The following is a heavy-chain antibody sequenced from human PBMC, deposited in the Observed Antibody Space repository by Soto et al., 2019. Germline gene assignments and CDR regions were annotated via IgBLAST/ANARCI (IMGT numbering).Heavy chain of an antibody. Sequence: GASVKVSCKASGGTFSSYAISWVRQAPGQGLEWMGGIIPIFGTANYAQKFQGRVTITADESTSTAYMELSSLRSEDTAVYYCARGDSDYYDSSGSEIDAFDSWGQGTMVTVSS. J-gene: IGHJ3*02. V-gene: IGHV1-69*13. CDR3: ARGDSDYYDSSGSEIDAFDS. CDR2: IIPIFGTA. D-gene: IGHD3-22*01. CDR1: GGTFSSYA.